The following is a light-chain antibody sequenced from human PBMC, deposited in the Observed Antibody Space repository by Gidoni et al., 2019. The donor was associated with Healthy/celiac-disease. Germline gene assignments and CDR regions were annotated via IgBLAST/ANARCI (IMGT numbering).Light chain of an antibody. V-gene: IGKV1-8*01. J-gene: IGKJ4*01. CDR1: KGISSY. CDR2: AAS. Sequence: AIRLPPSPSSFSASTGDRVTITCRASKGISSYLAWYQQKPGKSPKLLIYAASTLQSGVPSRFSGSGSGTDFTLTISCLQSEDFATYYCQQYYSYPLTFGGGTKVEIK. CDR3: QQYYSYPLT.